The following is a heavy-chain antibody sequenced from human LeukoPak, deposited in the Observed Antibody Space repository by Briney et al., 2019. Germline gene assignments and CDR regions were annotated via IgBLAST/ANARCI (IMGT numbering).Heavy chain of an antibody. CDR1: GDSISSSTHF. D-gene: IGHD6-19*01. V-gene: IGHV4-39*01. CDR3: ARHYTSAWFWLY. Sequence: SETLSLTCTVSGDSISSSTHFWGWIRQPPGKGLEWIGSFYYGGSTYYSPSLKSRVTISVDTSKNQFSLKLSSVTAADTAVYYCARHYTSAWFWLYWGQGTLVTVSS. J-gene: IGHJ4*02. CDR2: FYYGGST.